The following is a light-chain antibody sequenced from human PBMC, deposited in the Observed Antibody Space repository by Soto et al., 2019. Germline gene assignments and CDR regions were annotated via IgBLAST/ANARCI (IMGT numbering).Light chain of an antibody. V-gene: IGKV1-39*01. CDR3: QQSYCVPHT. Sequence: DIQMTQSPSSLSASVGDRVTITCRASQNIFSSLSWYLHKPGKAPELLIYAASSLQCGVPSRFSGSGSGTDFALTISSLQPEDFATFYCQQSYCVPHTFGQGTNLEI. CDR2: AAS. J-gene: IGKJ2*01. CDR1: QNIFSS.